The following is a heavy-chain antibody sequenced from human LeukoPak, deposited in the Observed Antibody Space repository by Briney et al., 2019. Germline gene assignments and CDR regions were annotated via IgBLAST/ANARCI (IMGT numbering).Heavy chain of an antibody. CDR3: AREITGTRGVDY. D-gene: IGHD1-7*01. J-gene: IGHJ4*02. CDR2: MYTSGIT. CDR1: GVSFSSYF. Sequence: PSETLSLTCAVSGVSFSSYFWSWIRQPAGKGLEWIGRMYTSGITNSNPSLKSRVTMSVDTSKNQFSLNLTSVTAADTAVYYCAREITGTRGVDYWGQGILVTVSS. V-gene: IGHV4-4*07.